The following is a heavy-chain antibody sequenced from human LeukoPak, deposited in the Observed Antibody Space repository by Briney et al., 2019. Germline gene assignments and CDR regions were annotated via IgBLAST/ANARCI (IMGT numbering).Heavy chain of an antibody. CDR1: GFTFSSYG. D-gene: IGHD3-22*01. CDR3: AKEAVNYYGSSGYFDDAFDI. V-gene: IGHV3-30*18. CDR2: ISCDESNK. Sequence: GGSLRLSCAASGFTFSSYGMHWVRQAPGKGLEWVAVISCDESNKYYADSVKGRFTISRDNSKNTLYLQMNSLRAEDTAVYYCAKEAVNYYGSSGYFDDAFDIWGQGTMVTVSS. J-gene: IGHJ3*02.